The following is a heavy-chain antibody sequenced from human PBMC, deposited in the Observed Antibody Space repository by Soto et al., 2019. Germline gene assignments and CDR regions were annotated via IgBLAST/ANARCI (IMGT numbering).Heavy chain of an antibody. Sequence: QVQLVESGGGVVQPGRSLRLSCAASGFTFSSYGMLWVRQAPGKGLEWVAVISYDGSNKYYADSMKGRFTISRDNSKNTLYLQMNSLRAEDTAVYYCAKSQGGYYGSGSYYPSPFDYWGQGTLVTVSS. V-gene: IGHV3-30*18. CDR2: ISYDGSNK. J-gene: IGHJ4*02. CDR1: GFTFSSYG. D-gene: IGHD3-10*01. CDR3: AKSQGGYYGSGSYYPSPFDY.